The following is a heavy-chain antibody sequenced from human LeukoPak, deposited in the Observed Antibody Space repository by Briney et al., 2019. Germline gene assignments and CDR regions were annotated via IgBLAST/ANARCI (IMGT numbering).Heavy chain of an antibody. D-gene: IGHD5-18*01. V-gene: IGHV3-23*01. J-gene: IGHJ4*02. CDR1: GFTFSSYA. CDR3: AKDTDTAMVTEGGHFDY. CDR2: ISGSGGST. Sequence: QTGGSLRLSCAASGFTFSSYAMSWVRQAPGKGLGWVSAISGSGGSTYYADSVKGRFTISRDNSKNTLYLQMNSLRAEDTAVYYCAKDTDTAMVTEGGHFDYWGQGTLVTVSS.